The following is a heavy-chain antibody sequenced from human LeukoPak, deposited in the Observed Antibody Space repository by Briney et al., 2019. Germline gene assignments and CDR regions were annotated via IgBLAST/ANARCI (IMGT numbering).Heavy chain of an antibody. CDR3: ARGVYIAAAQYGY. D-gene: IGHD6-13*01. CDR2: IYYSGTT. V-gene: IGHV4-59*01. CDR1: GGSISSYY. J-gene: IGHJ4*02. Sequence: SETLSLTCTVSGGSISSYYWNWIRQPPGKGLEWIGYIYYSGTTNYNPSLKSRVTISVDTSKNQFSLKLSSVTAADTAVYYCARGVYIAAAQYGYWGQGTLVTVSP.